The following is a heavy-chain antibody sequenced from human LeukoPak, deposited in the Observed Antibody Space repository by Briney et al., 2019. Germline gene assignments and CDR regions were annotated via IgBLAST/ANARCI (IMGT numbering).Heavy chain of an antibody. V-gene: IGHV3-11*06. J-gene: IGHJ6*02. Sequence: NPGGSLRLSCAASGFTFSDYYMSWIRQAPGKGLEWVSSISSSSSYIYYADSVKGRFTISRDNAKNSLYLQMNSLRAEDTAVYYCARLSGPITSVWFGEPKQARGMDVWGQGTTVTVSS. D-gene: IGHD3-10*01. CDR1: GFTFSDYY. CDR2: ISSSSSYI. CDR3: ARLSGPITSVWFGEPKQARGMDV.